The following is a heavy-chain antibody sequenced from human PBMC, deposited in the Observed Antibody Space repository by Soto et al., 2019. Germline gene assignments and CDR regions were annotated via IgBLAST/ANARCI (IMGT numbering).Heavy chain of an antibody. CDR2: INSDGSST. CDR3: ARDTYDFWSGYYSGGGFDY. J-gene: IGHJ4*02. Sequence: GGSLRLSCAASGFTFSSYWMHWVRQAPGKGLVWVSRINSDGSSTSYADSVKGRFTISRDNAKNTLYRQMNSLRAEDTAVYYCARDTYDFWSGYYSGGGFDYWGQGTLVTVSS. D-gene: IGHD3-3*01. V-gene: IGHV3-74*01. CDR1: GFTFSSYW.